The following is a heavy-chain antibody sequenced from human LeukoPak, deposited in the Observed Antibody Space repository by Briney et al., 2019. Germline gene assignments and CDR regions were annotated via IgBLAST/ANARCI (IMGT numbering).Heavy chain of an antibody. V-gene: IGHV1-2*02. J-gene: IGHJ4*02. CDR3: ATDRRSYSSSWAFDY. CDR1: GYAFTGYY. D-gene: IGHD6-13*01. CDR2: INPNNGGT. Sequence: GASVKVSCKASGYAFTGYYIHWVRQAPGPGPEWMGWINPNNGGTNYPQKFQGRVSMTRDTSISTAYMEVSRLTSDDTAVYYCATDRRSYSSSWAFDYWGQGTLVTVSS.